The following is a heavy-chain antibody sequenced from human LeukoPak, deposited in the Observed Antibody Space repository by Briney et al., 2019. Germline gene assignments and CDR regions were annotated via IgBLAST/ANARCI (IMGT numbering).Heavy chain of an antibody. CDR2: IGTNGIST. D-gene: IGHD3-16*01. Sequence: GGSLRLSCSASAFTFSRNAMHWVRQAPGKGLEYVSSIGTNGISTYYADSVQDRFTISRDNSKNTLYLQMSSLRPEDTAVYYCVRGQEVIYTPTFDYWGRGAVVTVSS. J-gene: IGHJ4*02. CDR1: AFTFSRNA. V-gene: IGHV3-64*03. CDR3: VRGQEVIYTPTFDY.